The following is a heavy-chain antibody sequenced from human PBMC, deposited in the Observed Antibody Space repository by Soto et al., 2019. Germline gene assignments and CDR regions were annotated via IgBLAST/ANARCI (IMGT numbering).Heavy chain of an antibody. CDR2: ISGNGGDYT. Sequence: GGSLRLSCAAAGLTFSTYAMSWVRQAPRKGLEWVSAISGNGGDYTYYADSVKGRFTISRDNSKNTLYLQMNSLRAEDTAVYYCVPLCRYCSTTTPSWGQGTLVTVPS. CDR3: VPLCRYCSTTTPS. CDR1: GLTFSTYA. V-gene: IGHV3-23*01. D-gene: IGHD2-2*01. J-gene: IGHJ4*02.